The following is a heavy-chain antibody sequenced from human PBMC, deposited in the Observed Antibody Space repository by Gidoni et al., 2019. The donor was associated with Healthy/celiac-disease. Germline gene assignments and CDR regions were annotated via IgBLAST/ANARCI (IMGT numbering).Heavy chain of an antibody. CDR2: IYYSGST. V-gene: IGHV4-39*07. Sequence: QLQLQESGPGLVKPSETLSLTCTVSGGSISSSSYYWGWIRQPPGKGLEWIGSIYYSGSTYYNPSLKSRVTISVDTSKNQFSLKLSSVTAADTAVYYCARVSEERVVTAIHFDYWGQGTLVTVSS. CDR3: ARVSEERVVTAIHFDY. J-gene: IGHJ4*02. CDR1: GGSISSSSYY. D-gene: IGHD2-21*02.